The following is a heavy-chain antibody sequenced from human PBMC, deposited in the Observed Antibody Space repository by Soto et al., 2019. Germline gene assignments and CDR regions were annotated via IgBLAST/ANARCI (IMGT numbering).Heavy chain of an antibody. D-gene: IGHD3-10*01. Sequence: EVQLLESGGGLVQPGGSLRLSCAASGFRFGDSALSGVRQAPGKGLEWVSSITGNGLSTYYADSVKGRFTISRDNSKNTLFLQLNGLRGEDTAVYYCAKGSAWGHYYNCNLDVWGKGTTVAVSS. CDR2: ITGNGLST. CDR1: GFRFGDSA. CDR3: AKGSAWGHYYNCNLDV. V-gene: IGHV3-23*01. J-gene: IGHJ6*03.